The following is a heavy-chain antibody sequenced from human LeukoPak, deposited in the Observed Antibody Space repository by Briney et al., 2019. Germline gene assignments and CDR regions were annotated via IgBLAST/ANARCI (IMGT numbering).Heavy chain of an antibody. J-gene: IGHJ4*02. V-gene: IGHV1-69*05. D-gene: IGHD3-22*01. CDR1: GGTFSSYA. Sequence: SVKVSCKASGGTFSSYAISWVRQAPGQGLEWIGRIIPIFGTANYAKKFQGRVTITTDESTSTAYMELSSLRSEDTAVYYCASSKYYYDSSGYYYFDYWGQGTLVTVSS. CDR2: IIPIFGTA. CDR3: ASSKYYYDSSGYYYFDY.